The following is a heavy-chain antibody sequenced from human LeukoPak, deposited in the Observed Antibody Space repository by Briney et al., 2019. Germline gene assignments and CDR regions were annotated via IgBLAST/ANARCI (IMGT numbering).Heavy chain of an antibody. CDR1: GGSISSGDYY. Sequence: SETLSLTCTVSGGSISSGDYYWSWIRQPPGKGLEWIGYIYYSGSTYYNPSLKSRVTISVDTSKNQFSLKPSSVTAADTAVYYCAREPGLYCSGGSCYSGYWGQGTLVTVS. J-gene: IGHJ4*02. CDR3: AREPGLYCSGGSCYSGY. V-gene: IGHV4-30-4*01. D-gene: IGHD2-15*01. CDR2: IYYSGST.